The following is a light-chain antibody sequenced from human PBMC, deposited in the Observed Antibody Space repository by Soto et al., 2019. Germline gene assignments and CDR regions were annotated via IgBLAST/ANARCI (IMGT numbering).Light chain of an antibody. CDR2: NAS. J-gene: IGKJ1*01. CDR1: QSVSTN. Sequence: EIVMTQSPATLSVSPGERATLSCRASQSVSTNLAWYQQKPGQAPRLVIYNASTRATGIPASFSGSGSGTDFTLTISSLQSEDFAVYVCQHYSTWPRTFGQGTKVEIK. CDR3: QHYSTWPRT. V-gene: IGKV3-15*01.